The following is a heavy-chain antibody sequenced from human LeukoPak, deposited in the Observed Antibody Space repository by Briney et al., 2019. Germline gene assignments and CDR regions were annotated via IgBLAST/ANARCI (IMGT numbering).Heavy chain of an antibody. V-gene: IGHV4-59*12. Sequence: PSETLSLTCTVSGGSISSYYWSWIRQPPGKGLEWIGYIYYSGSTNYNPSLKSRVTISVDTSKNQFSLKLSSVTAADTAVYYCARGDDSWNCSGDAFDIWGRGTMVTVSS. J-gene: IGHJ3*02. CDR2: IYYSGST. CDR1: GGSISSYY. CDR3: ARGDDSWNCSGDAFDI. D-gene: IGHD3-22*01.